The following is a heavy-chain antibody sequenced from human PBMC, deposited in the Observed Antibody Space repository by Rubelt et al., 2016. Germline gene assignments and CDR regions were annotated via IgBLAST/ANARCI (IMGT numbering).Heavy chain of an antibody. V-gene: IGHV4-39*01. J-gene: IGHJ4*02. CDR1: GGSISSSSYY. CDR3: ASLGGGDCYSCNY. CDR2: IYYSGST. Sequence: QLQLQESGPGLVKPSETLSLTCTVSGGSISSSSYYWGWIRQPPGKGLEWIGSIYYSGSTYYNPSLSSRVTISVDTSKNQFSLKLSSVTAADTAVYYCASLGGGDCYSCNYWGQGTLVTVSS. D-gene: IGHD2-21*01.